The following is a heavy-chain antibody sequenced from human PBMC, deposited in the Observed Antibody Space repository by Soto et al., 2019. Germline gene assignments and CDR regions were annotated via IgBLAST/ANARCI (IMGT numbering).Heavy chain of an antibody. V-gene: IGHV1-3*01. Sequence: ASVKVSCKASGYTFTSYAMHWVRQAPGQRLEWMGWINAGNGNTKYSQKFQGRVTISVDTSKNQFSLKLSSVTAADTAVYYCARNLYYHDTSGCLDVWGQGTTVTVSS. CDR1: GYTFTSYA. CDR2: INAGNGNT. CDR3: ARNLYYHDTSGCLDV. D-gene: IGHD3-22*01. J-gene: IGHJ6*02.